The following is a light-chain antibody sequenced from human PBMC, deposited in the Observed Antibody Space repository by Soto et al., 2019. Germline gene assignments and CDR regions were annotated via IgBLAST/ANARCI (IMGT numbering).Light chain of an antibody. CDR2: GAS. J-gene: IGKJ4*01. CDR3: QQYNNWPPC. CDR1: QSVSSN. Sequence: EIVMTQSPATLSVSPGERATLSCRASQSVSSNLAWYQQKPGQAPRLLIYGASTRATGIPARFSGSGSGTEFTLTISSLQSEDFAVYSCQQYNNWPPCFGGGTKVEIK. V-gene: IGKV3-15*01.